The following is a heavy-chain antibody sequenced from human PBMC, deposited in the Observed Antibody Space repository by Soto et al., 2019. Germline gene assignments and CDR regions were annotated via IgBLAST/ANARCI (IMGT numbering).Heavy chain of an antibody. CDR3: ARRTANPYRYFDL. V-gene: IGHV5-51*01. Sequence: GESLKISCKGSGYSFTNYWIGWVRQMPGKGLEWMGLINPGDSETRYSPSFQGQVTISADKSITTAYLQWNRLKASDTAIYYCARRTANPYRYFDLWGRGTLVTVSS. CDR2: INPGDSET. CDR1: GYSFTNYW. D-gene: IGHD2-21*02. J-gene: IGHJ2*01.